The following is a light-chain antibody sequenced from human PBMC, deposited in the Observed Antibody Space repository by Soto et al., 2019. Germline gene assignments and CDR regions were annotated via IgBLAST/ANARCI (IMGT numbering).Light chain of an antibody. J-gene: IGKJ1*01. V-gene: IGKV3-20*01. CDR3: QQYGSSPPTWT. CDR2: GAS. CDR1: QSVSSTY. Sequence: EIVLTQPPGTLSLSPGERATLSCRASQSVSSTYLAWYQQKPGQAPRLLIYGASSRATGIPDRFSGSGSGTDFTLTISRLEPEDFAVYYCQQYGSSPPTWTFGQGTKLEIK.